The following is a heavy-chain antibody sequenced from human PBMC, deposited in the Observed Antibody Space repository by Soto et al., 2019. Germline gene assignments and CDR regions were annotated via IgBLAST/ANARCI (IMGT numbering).Heavy chain of an antibody. CDR3: AKDQSNSNPLYYFDF. CDR1: RFTSGYHA. Sequence: GGSLRLSCAASRFTSGYHAMTWVRQSPGKGLEWVSSMSRTGDNTYYADSVKGRFTISRDNSKNTLYLQMNSLRAEDTAIYYCAKDQSNSNPLYYFDFWGPGTLVTVSS. J-gene: IGHJ4*02. CDR2: MSRTGDNT. D-gene: IGHD3-22*01. V-gene: IGHV3-23*01.